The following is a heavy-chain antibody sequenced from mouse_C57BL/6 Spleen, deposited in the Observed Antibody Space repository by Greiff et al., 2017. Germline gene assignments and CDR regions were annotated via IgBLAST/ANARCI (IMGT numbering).Heavy chain of an antibody. Sequence: VQLQESGPGLVKPSQSLSLTCSVTGYSITSGYYWNWIRQFPGNKLEWMGYISYDGSNNYNPSLKNRISITRDTSKNQFFLKLNSVTTEDTATYYCAREHDGSIDYWGQGTTLTVSS. CDR3: AREHDGSIDY. D-gene: IGHD1-1*01. J-gene: IGHJ2*01. CDR1: GYSITSGYY. CDR2: ISYDGSN. V-gene: IGHV3-6*01.